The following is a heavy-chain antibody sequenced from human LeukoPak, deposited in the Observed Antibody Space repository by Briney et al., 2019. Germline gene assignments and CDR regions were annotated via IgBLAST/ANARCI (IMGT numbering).Heavy chain of an antibody. J-gene: IGHJ4*02. CDR1: GGSFGGYF. CDR2: INHSGST. D-gene: IGHD1-14*01. V-gene: IGHV4-34*01. CDR3: ASGWVPFDY. Sequence: SETLSLTCAVYGGSFGGYFWTWIRQPPEKGLEWIGEINHSGSTNYNPSLKSRVTISVDTSKNQLSLKLTSVTAADTAVYYCASGWVPFDYWGQGTLVTVSS.